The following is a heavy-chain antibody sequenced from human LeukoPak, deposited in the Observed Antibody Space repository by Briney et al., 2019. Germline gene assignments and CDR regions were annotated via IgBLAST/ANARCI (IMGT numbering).Heavy chain of an antibody. D-gene: IGHD3-16*02. J-gene: IGHJ5*02. CDR3: ARDNSEGDIAWWFDP. V-gene: IGHV1-46*01. CDR1: GYSFTSHY. Sequence: ASVKVSCKASGYSFTSHYMHWVRQAPGQGLEWLGLINPSGTYTLYAQKFQGRVTMTRDMSTTTDYMELSSLRSEDTAVYYCARDNSEGDIAWWFDPWGQGTLVTVSS. CDR2: INPSGTYT.